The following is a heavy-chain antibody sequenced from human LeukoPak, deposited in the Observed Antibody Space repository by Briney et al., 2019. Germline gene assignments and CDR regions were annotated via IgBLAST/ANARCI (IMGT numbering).Heavy chain of an antibody. Sequence: SETLSLTCTVSGGSISSYYWSWIRKPPGKGLGWVGYIYYSGSTNYNPSLKSRVTISVDTSKNQFSLKLSSVAAADTAVYYCARPGVGAFDIWGQGTMVTVSS. CDR3: ARPGVGAFDI. V-gene: IGHV4-59*08. J-gene: IGHJ3*02. CDR2: IYYSGST. CDR1: GGSISSYY. D-gene: IGHD3-10*01.